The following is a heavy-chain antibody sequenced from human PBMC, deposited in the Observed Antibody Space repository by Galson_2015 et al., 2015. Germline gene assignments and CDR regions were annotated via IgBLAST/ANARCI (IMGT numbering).Heavy chain of an antibody. CDR2: TYYRSKWYN. CDR1: GDSVSSNIAA. Sequence: CAISGDSVSSNIAAWNWIRQSPSRGLEWLGRTYYRSKWYNDYAASVDRQITINPDTSKNQFSLQLNSVTPEDTAVYYCARGVWELDYWGKGTLVTVSS. V-gene: IGHV6-1*01. J-gene: IGHJ4*02. CDR3: ARGVWELDY. D-gene: IGHD1-26*01.